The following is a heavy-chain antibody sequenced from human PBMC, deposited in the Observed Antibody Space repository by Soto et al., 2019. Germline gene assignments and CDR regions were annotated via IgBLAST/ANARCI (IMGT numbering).Heavy chain of an antibody. CDR1: GFTFSNYW. J-gene: IGHJ4*02. Sequence: QPGGSLRLSCATSGFTFSNYWMHWVRQVPGRGLVWVSRIDTDGSTTSYADFAKGRFTISRDNAKGTLSLQMNSLRAEDTAIYYCACSRRPARLGPKGAIDYWGQGTLVTVSS. CDR3: ACSRRPARLGPKGAIDY. CDR2: IDTDGSTT. D-gene: IGHD2-15*01. V-gene: IGHV3-74*01.